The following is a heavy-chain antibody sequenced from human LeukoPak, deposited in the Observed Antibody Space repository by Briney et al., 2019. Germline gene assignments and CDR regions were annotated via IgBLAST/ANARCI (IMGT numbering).Heavy chain of an antibody. Sequence: PGRSLRLSCAASGFTFSSYWMTCVRQAPGKGLEWVANIKHNGDELNYVDSVEDRFTISRDNAKNSLYLHMTSLRAEDTAVYYCARELRTFDSWGQGTLVTVSS. CDR2: IKHNGDEL. D-gene: IGHD3-16*01. CDR3: ARELRTFDS. CDR1: GFTFSSYW. V-gene: IGHV3-7*01. J-gene: IGHJ4*02.